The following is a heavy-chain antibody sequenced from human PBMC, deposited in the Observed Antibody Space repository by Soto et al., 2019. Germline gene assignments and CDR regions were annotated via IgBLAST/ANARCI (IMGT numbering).Heavy chain of an antibody. J-gene: IGHJ4*02. CDR3: ARVLNPTYYYDSSGYPDY. CDR1: GGSISSGGYY. V-gene: IGHV4-31*03. D-gene: IGHD3-22*01. Sequence: QVQLQESGPGLVKPSQTLSLTCTVSGGSISSGGYYWSWIRQHPGKGLEWLGYIYYSGSTYYNPSLKSRVTMSVDTSKNQFSLKLSSVTAADTAVYYCARVLNPTYYYDSSGYPDYWGQGTLVTVSS. CDR2: IYYSGST.